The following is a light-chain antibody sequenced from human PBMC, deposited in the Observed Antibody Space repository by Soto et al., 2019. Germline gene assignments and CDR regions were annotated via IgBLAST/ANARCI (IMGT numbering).Light chain of an antibody. CDR1: QSINNY. V-gene: IGKV4-1*01. J-gene: IGKJ1*01. CDR2: WAS. Sequence: DIQMTQSPSSLSVSVGDRVTITCRASQSINNYLNWYLQRPGQAPKLLIYWASTRESGVPDRFSGSGSGTNFTLTISSLQAEDVAVYYCQQYQSTPPQWTFGQGTKVDIK. CDR3: QQYQSTPPQWT.